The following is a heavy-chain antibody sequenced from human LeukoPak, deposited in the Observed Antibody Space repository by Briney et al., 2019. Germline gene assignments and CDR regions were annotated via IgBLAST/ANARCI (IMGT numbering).Heavy chain of an antibody. Sequence: SETLSLTCTVSGGSISSYYWSWIRQPPGKGLEWIGEINHSGSTNYNPSLKSRVTISVDTSKNQFSLKLSSVTAADTAVYYCARVAVPAAMMSYYYYGMDVWGQGTTVTVSS. CDR3: ARVAVPAAMMSYYYYGMDV. CDR2: INHSGST. V-gene: IGHV4-34*01. CDR1: GGSISSYY. D-gene: IGHD2-2*01. J-gene: IGHJ6*02.